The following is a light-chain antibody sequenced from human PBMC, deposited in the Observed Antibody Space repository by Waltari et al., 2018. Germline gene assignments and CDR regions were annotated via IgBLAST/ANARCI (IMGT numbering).Light chain of an antibody. CDR2: AAS. V-gene: IGKV1-39*01. CDR3: QQISSAPYT. CDR1: QRISNF. Sequence: DIQMTQSQSSLSAAIGDRVTITCRASQRISNFLNWYQQKPGKAPKLLVYAASSLQSGVPSRFSGFGSGTDFSLTINSLHPEDFATYYCQQISSAPYTFGQGTKLEI. J-gene: IGKJ2*01.